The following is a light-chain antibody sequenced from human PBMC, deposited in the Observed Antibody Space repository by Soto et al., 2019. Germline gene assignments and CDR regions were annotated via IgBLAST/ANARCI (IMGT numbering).Light chain of an antibody. CDR2: KAS. V-gene: IGKV1-5*03. CDR1: QTINNL. Sequence: DIQMTQSPSTLSASVGDRVSITCRASQTINNLMAWYQQKPGQAPKLLIYKASNLETGVPSRFSGTESGTEFTLTISSLRPDDFATYYCQQYNDYSAWTFGQGTKVDIK. J-gene: IGKJ1*01. CDR3: QQYNDYSAWT.